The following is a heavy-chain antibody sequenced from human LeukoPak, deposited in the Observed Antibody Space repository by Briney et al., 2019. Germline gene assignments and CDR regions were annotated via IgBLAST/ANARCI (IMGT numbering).Heavy chain of an antibody. Sequence: ASVKVSCKASGYTFTSYGISWVRQAPGQGLEWMGWISAYNGNTNYAHKLQGRVTMTTDTSTSTAYMELRSLRSDDTAVYYCARVSEYSSGWYFAYYYYGMDVWGQGTTVTVSS. D-gene: IGHD6-19*01. J-gene: IGHJ6*02. CDR1: GYTFTSYG. V-gene: IGHV1-18*01. CDR2: ISAYNGNT. CDR3: ARVSEYSSGWYFAYYYYGMDV.